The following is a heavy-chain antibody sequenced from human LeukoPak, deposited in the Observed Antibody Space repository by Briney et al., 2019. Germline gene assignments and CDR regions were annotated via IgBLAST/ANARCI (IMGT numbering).Heavy chain of an antibody. Sequence: GGSLRLSCAASGFTFGDYGMSWVRQAPGKGLEWVSGINWNGGRTGYADSLKGRFTISRDNAKNSLYLQMNSPRAEDTAVYYCARDLKGPPRAYDYVWGSYRYTGPYFDYWGQGTLVTVSS. CDR2: INWNGGRT. J-gene: IGHJ4*02. CDR3: ARDLKGPPRAYDYVWGSYRYTGPYFDY. D-gene: IGHD3-16*02. V-gene: IGHV3-20*04. CDR1: GFTFGDYG.